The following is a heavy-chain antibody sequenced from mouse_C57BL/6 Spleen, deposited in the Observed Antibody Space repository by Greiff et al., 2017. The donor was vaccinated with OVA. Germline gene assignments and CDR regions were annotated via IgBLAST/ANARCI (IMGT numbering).Heavy chain of an antibody. Sequence: QVQLKQSGAELVRPGASVTLSCKASGYTFTDYEMHWVKQTPVHGLEWIGAIDPETGGTAYNQKFKGKAILTADKSSSTAYMELRSLTSEDSAVYYCTEKDDDWFAYWGQGTLVTVSA. V-gene: IGHV1-15*01. CDR2: IDPETGGT. J-gene: IGHJ3*01. CDR3: TEKDDDWFAY. CDR1: GYTFTDYE.